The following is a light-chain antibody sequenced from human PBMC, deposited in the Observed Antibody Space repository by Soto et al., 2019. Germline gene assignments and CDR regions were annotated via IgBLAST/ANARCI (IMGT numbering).Light chain of an antibody. V-gene: IGKV3-15*01. Sequence: EIVMTQSPATLSVSPGERATLSFRASETVSNKLAWYQRKPGQAPSLLIFDAYTRATGIPARFSGSGSGTEFTLTISRLQSEDLAVYYCQQYNNWWTFGQGTKVEIK. CDR3: QQYNNWWT. J-gene: IGKJ1*01. CDR2: DAY. CDR1: ETVSNK.